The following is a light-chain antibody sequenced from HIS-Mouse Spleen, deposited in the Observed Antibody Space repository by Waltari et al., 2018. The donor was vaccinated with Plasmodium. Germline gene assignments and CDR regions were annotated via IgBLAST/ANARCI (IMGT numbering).Light chain of an antibody. J-gene: IGKJ1*01. V-gene: IGKV1-39*01. CDR2: AAS. CDR1: QTISSY. Sequence: DIQMTQSPSSLSASVGDRVTITCRASQTISSYLNWYQQKPGKAPKLLIYAASSLQSGVPSRCSGSGSGTEFTLTISSLQPEELATYYCQQGYSTGTFGQGTKVEIK. CDR3: QQGYSTGT.